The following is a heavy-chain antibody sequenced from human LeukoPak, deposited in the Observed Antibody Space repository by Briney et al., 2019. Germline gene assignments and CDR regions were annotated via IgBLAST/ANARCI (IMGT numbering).Heavy chain of an antibody. J-gene: IGHJ6*03. CDR1: GYTFTSYG. CDR3: ARSVINCSGGSYYLGGYYYYYMDV. CDR2: ISAYNGNT. V-gene: IGHV1-18*01. Sequence: ASVKVSCKASGYTFTSYGISWVRQAPGQGLEWMGWISAYNGNTNYAQKLQGRVTMTTDTSTSTAYMELRSLRSDDTAVYYCARSVINCSGGSYYLGGYYYYYMDVWGKGTTVTVSS. D-gene: IGHD2-15*01.